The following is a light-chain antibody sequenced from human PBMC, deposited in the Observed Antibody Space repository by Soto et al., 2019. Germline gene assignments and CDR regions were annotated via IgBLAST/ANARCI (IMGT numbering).Light chain of an antibody. Sequence: EILLAQSPATLSLSPGERATLSCKASQDVSIFLAWYQQKPGQAPRLLIHDASNRATGVPARFSGSGSGRDFTLTITRLEPEDFAVYYCQQRSTWLYTFGQGTKLE. CDR3: QQRSTWLYT. V-gene: IGKV3-11*02. J-gene: IGKJ2*01. CDR1: QDVSIF. CDR2: DAS.